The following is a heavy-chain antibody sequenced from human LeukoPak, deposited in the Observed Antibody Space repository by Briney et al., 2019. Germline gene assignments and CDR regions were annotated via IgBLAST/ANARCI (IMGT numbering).Heavy chain of an antibody. V-gene: IGHV3-21*04. J-gene: IGHJ4*02. CDR3: ARGPWQWLEKDYFDY. Sequence: GGSLRLSCTTSGLTFSTSGFNWVRQAPGKGLEWVASIGPTGFDRYHADSIKGRFTISRDNAKNSLYLQMNSLRAEDMALYYCARGPWQWLEKDYFDYWGQGTLVTVSS. D-gene: IGHD6-19*01. CDR1: GLTFSTSG. CDR2: IGPTGFDR.